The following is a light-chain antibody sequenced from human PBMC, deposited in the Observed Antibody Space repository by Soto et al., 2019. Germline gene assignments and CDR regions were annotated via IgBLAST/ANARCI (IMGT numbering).Light chain of an antibody. CDR2: WAS. Sequence: DIVMTQSPDSLAVSLGERATINCKSSQSLLYSSNNKNYLTWYQHKPGQPPKLLIYWASTRKSGVPDRFSGSGSGTDFTLTISSLQAEDVAVYYCQQYYSIPPTFGGGTKVDI. CDR1: QSLLYSSNNKNY. V-gene: IGKV4-1*01. J-gene: IGKJ4*01. CDR3: QQYYSIPPT.